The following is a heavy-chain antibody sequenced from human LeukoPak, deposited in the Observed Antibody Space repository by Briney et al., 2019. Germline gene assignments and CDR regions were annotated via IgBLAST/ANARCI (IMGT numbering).Heavy chain of an antibody. Sequence: GGSLRLSCAASGFSLSDYYIDWVRQAPGKGLEWVGGTRNKAKGYTTEYAASVKGRFTISRDGSKTSLYLQMNSLNIEDTAVYYCARSGRGDSSGRFYFDYWGQGTLVTVSS. D-gene: IGHD3-22*01. CDR1: GFSLSDYY. V-gene: IGHV3-72*01. CDR2: TRNKAKGYTT. CDR3: ARSGRGDSSGRFYFDY. J-gene: IGHJ4*02.